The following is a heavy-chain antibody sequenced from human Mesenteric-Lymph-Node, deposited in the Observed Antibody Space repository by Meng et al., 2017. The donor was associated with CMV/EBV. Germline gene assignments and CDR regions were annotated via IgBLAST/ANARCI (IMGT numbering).Heavy chain of an antibody. CDR3: ASLVVPAHRRYYYYGMDV. CDR2: MYHSGST. CDR1: GYSISSGYY. D-gene: IGHD2-2*01. J-gene: IGHJ6*02. V-gene: IGHV4-38-2*02. Sequence: SETLSLTCTVSGYSISSGYYWGWIRQPPGKGLEWIGNMYHSGSTHYNPSLRSRVTISVDTSKNQLPLKLSSVTAADTVVYYCASLVVPAHRRYYYYGMDVWGQGTTVTVSS.